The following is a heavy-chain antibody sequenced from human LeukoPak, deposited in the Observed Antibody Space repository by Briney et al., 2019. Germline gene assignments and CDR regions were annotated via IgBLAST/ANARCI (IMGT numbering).Heavy chain of an antibody. V-gene: IGHV4-39*01. CDR2: IYYSGST. CDR1: GGSISSSPYY. J-gene: IGHJ4*02. CDR3: ARHASVDGNWPRPLDY. Sequence: SETLSLTCTVSGGSISSSPYYWGWIRHPPGKGLEWIGNIYYSGSTYYNPSLKTRVTISVDTSKNQFSPKLTSVTAADTAVYYCARHASVDGNWPRPLDYWGQGSLVTVSS. D-gene: IGHD6-19*01.